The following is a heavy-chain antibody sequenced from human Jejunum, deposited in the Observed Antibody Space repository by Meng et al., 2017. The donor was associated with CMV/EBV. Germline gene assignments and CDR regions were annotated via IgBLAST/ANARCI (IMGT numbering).Heavy chain of an antibody. V-gene: IGHV3-48*03. J-gene: IGHJ5*02. CDR1: GFTFSSYE. CDR3: ARLDLAAFAS. Sequence: CVASGFTFSSYEMNWVRQAPGKGLEWVAYITGGGNTIYYADSVKGRFTISRDNAKSSLYLQMNSLRAEDAAVYYCARLDLAAFASWGQGAQVTVSS. D-gene: IGHD3-3*02. CDR2: ITGGGNTI.